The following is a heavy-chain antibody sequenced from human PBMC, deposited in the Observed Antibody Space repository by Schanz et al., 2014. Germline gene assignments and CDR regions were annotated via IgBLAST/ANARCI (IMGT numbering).Heavy chain of an antibody. CDR1: GFTFSTYA. Sequence: VQLVESGGGVVQPGRSLRLSCAASGFTFSTYAMTWVRQAPGKGLEWVSSISAGGTNTYYADSVKGRFTISRDNAKNSRSLKMNSLRAEATAVYYCARAPPPYSSSPYYWYYGMDVWGQGTTVTVSS. J-gene: IGHJ6*02. V-gene: IGHV3-21*04. CDR3: ARAPPPYSSSPYYWYYGMDV. D-gene: IGHD6-6*01. CDR2: ISAGGTNT.